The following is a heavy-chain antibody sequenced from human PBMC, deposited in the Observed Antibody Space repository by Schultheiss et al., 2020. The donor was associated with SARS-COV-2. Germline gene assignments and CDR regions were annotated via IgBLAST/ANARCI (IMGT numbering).Heavy chain of an antibody. CDR1: GGSISSSSYY. Sequence: SQTLSLTCTVSGGSISSSSYYWGWIRQPPGKGLEWIGEINHSGSTNYNPSLKSRVTISVDTSKNQFSLKLSSVTAADTAVYYCARHGGLGSGYYSRGYYYYGMDVWGQGTTVTVSS. J-gene: IGHJ6*02. V-gene: IGHV4-39*01. CDR3: ARHGGLGSGYYSRGYYYYGMDV. CDR2: INHSGST. D-gene: IGHD3-22*01.